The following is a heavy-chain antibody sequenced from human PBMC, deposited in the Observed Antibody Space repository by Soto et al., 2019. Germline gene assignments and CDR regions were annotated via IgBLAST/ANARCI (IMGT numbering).Heavy chain of an antibody. CDR2: ISGSGGST. Sequence: EVQLLESGGGLVQPGGSLRLSCAASGFTFSSYAMSWVRQAPGKGLEWVSAISGSGGSTYYADSVKGRFTISRDNSKNTLYLQMNSLRAEDTAVYYCAKDILKGCSSTSCPHAFDYWGQGTLVTVSS. D-gene: IGHD2-2*01. V-gene: IGHV3-23*01. J-gene: IGHJ4*02. CDR1: GFTFSSYA. CDR3: AKDILKGCSSTSCPHAFDY.